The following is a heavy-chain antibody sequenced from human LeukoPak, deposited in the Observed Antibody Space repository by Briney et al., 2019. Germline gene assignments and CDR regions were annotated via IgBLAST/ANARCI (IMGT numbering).Heavy chain of an antibody. D-gene: IGHD3-9*01. CDR3: AKRVYDTLTGYYYGMDV. CDR2: ISYDGSNK. CDR1: GFTFSSYA. Sequence: GGSLRLSCAASGFTFSSYAMHWVRQAPGKGLEWVAVISYDGSNKYYADSVKGRFTISRDNAKNSLYLQMNSLRAEDTAVYYCAKRVYDTLTGYYYGMDVWGQGTTVTVSS. J-gene: IGHJ6*02. V-gene: IGHV3-30-3*02.